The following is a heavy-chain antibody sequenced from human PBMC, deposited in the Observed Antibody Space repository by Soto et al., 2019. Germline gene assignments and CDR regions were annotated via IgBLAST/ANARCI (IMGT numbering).Heavy chain of an antibody. CDR1: GVSVTSYT. CDR3: ARDGMTTGDT. Sequence: SETLSLTCIVSGVSVTSYTWSWVRQPANKGLEWIGRVFSSVSATYNPSPKSRVSISMDTAENRISLKLDSVTAADAGVYFCARDGMTTGDTWGPGTLVTVSS. D-gene: IGHD2-21*02. J-gene: IGHJ4*02. CDR2: VFSSVSA. V-gene: IGHV4-4*07.